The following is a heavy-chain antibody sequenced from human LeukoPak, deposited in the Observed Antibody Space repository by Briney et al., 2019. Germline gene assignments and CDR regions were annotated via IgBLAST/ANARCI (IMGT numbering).Heavy chain of an antibody. J-gene: IGHJ4*02. CDR1: GGSFSGYY. CDR3: ARGRGYYDNAFDY. Sequence: PSETLSLTCAVYGGSFSGYYWSWIRHPPGKGLEWIGEINHSGSTNYNPSLKSRVTISVDTSKNQCSLKLSSVTAADTAVYYCARGRGYYDNAFDYWGQGTLVTVSS. D-gene: IGHD3-22*01. V-gene: IGHV4-34*01. CDR2: INHSGST.